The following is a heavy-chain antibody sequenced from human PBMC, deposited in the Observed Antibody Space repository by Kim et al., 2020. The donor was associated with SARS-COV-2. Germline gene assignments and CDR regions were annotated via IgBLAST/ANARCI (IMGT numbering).Heavy chain of an antibody. J-gene: IGHJ3*01. V-gene: IGHV3-7*05. CDR2: IKEGGSDK. Sequence: GGSLRLSCAASGFTFTSHWLSWVRQAPGKVLEWVAKIKEGGSDKYHVDPVKGRFTISRDNAKNSLYLQMNSLRAEDTAVYYCARDSGYCRSPNCKGDAY. D-gene: IGHD2-2*01. CDR1: GFTFTSHW. CDR3: ARDSGYCRSPNCKGDAY.